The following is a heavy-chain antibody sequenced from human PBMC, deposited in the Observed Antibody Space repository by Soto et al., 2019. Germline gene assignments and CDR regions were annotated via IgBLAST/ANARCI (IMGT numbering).Heavy chain of an antibody. CDR2: ISSSSSTI. V-gene: IGHV3-48*02. D-gene: IGHD6-6*01. Sequence: GGSLRLSCAASGFTFSSYSMNWVRQAPGKGLEWVSYISSSSSTIYYADSVKGRFTISRDNAKNSLYLQMNSLRDEDTAVYYCASNPDSSSSYGMDVWGQGTTVTVSS. CDR3: ASNPDSSSSYGMDV. CDR1: GFTFSSYS. J-gene: IGHJ6*02.